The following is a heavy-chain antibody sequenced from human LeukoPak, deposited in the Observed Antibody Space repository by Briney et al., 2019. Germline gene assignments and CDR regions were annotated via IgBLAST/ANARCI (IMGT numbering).Heavy chain of an antibody. D-gene: IGHD3-9*01. V-gene: IGHV4-59*01. CDR2: IYYSGST. Sequence: SEILSLTCTVSGGSISSYYWSWIRQPPGKGLEWIGYIYYSGSTNYNPSLKSRVTISVDTSKNQFSLKLSSVTAADTAVYYCARTYYDILTGYYHSWFDPWGPGTLVTVSS. J-gene: IGHJ5*02. CDR3: ARTYYDILTGYYHSWFDP. CDR1: GGSISSYY.